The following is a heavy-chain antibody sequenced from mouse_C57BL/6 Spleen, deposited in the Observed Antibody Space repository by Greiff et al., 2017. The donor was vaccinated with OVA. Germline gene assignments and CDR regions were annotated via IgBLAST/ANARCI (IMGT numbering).Heavy chain of an antibody. Sequence: QVQLQQPGAELVMPGASVKLSCKASGYTFTSYWMHWVKQRPGQGLEWIGEIDPSDSYTNYNQKFKGKSTLTVDKSSSTAYMQLSSLTSEDPAVYYCARSGYGSPHYFDYWGQGTTLTVSS. CDR3: ARSGYGSPHYFDY. V-gene: IGHV1-69*01. CDR2: IDPSDSYT. CDR1: GYTFTSYW. J-gene: IGHJ2*01. D-gene: IGHD1-1*01.